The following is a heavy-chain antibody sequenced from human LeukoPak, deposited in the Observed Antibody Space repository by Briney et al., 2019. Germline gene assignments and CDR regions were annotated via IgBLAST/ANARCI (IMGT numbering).Heavy chain of an antibody. CDR1: GGSISSSSYY. Sequence: SETPSLTCTVPGGSISSSSYYWGWIRQPPGKGLEWIGSIYYSGSTYYNPSLKSRVTISVDTSKNQFSLKLSSVTAADTAVYYCARQGSWFDPWGQGTLVTVSS. CDR3: ARQGSWFDP. CDR2: IYYSGST. V-gene: IGHV4-39*01. J-gene: IGHJ5*02. D-gene: IGHD2-15*01.